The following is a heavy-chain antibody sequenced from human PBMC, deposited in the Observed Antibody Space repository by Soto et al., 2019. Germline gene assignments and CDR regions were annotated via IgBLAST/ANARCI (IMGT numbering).Heavy chain of an antibody. Sequence: RRLSCAAAGFTFSMYALTWVRQAPGKGLEWVSSISASGGRTTYADSVKGRFTISRDSSKNTLFLQMNSLRGEDTAIYYCAKAFYNNDLGEVFDYWGQGALVTVS. CDR3: AKAFYNNDLGEVFDY. V-gene: IGHV3-23*01. CDR1: GFTFSMYA. CDR2: ISASGGRT. J-gene: IGHJ4*02. D-gene: IGHD3-16*01.